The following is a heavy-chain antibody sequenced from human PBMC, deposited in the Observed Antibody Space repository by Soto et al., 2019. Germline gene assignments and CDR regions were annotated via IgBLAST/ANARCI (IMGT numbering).Heavy chain of an antibody. V-gene: IGHV4-59*08. Sequence: SETLSLTCTVFGGSISSYYWSWIRQPPGKGLEWIGYIYYSGSTNYNPSLKSRVTISVDTSKNQFSLKLSSVTAADTAVYYCARRYSSAFDIWGQGTMVTVSS. J-gene: IGHJ3*02. CDR3: ARRYSSAFDI. CDR1: GGSISSYY. D-gene: IGHD6-13*01. CDR2: IYYSGST.